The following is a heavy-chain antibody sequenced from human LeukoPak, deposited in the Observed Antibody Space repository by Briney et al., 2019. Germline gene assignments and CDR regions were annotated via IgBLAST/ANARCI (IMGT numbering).Heavy chain of an antibody. CDR3: ARVIAYYYDSSGYYGDY. V-gene: IGHV3-7*04. CDR1: GFTFSSRDW. D-gene: IGHD3-22*01. J-gene: IGHJ4*02. Sequence: GGSLRLSCVASGFTFSSRDWMTWVRQAPGKGLEWVANIKQDGSEKNYVDSVKGRFTISRDNAKNSVDLQMNSLRVEDTAVYYCARVIAYYYDSSGYYGDYWGQGTLVTVSS. CDR2: IKQDGSEK.